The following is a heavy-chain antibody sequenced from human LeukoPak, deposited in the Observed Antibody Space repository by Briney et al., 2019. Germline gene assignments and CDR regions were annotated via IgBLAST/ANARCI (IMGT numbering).Heavy chain of an antibody. CDR2: IYYSGST. V-gene: IGHV4-61*01. CDR1: GGSVSSGSYY. CDR3: ARASITMIVLPDWFDP. Sequence: SETLSLTCAVSGGSVSSGSYYWSWIRQPPGKGLEWIGYIYYSGSTNYNPSLKSRVTISVDTSKNQFSLKLSSVTAADTAVYYCARASITMIVLPDWFDPWGQGTLVTVSS. D-gene: IGHD3-22*01. J-gene: IGHJ5*02.